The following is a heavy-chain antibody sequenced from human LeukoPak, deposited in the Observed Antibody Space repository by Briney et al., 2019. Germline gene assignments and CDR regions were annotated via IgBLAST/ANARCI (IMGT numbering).Heavy chain of an antibody. CDR1: GYSISSGYY. CDR3: ARGQTKDYFDTSGYY. J-gene: IGHJ4*02. D-gene: IGHD3-22*01. CDR2: IDHSGST. Sequence: PSETLSLTCTVSGYSISSGYYWGWIRQPPGKGLEWIGEIDHSGSTNYNPSLKSRVTISGDTSKNHFSLRLSSLTAADSAVYYCARGQTKDYFDTSGYYWSQGTLVTVSS. V-gene: IGHV4-38-2*02.